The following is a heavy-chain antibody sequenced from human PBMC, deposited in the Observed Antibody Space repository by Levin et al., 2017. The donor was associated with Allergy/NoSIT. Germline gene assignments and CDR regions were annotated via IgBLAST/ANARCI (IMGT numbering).Heavy chain of an antibody. CDR3: ARKSSSSWYFDY. D-gene: IGHD6-13*01. CDR1: GGSISSYY. J-gene: IGHJ4*02. V-gene: IGHV4-59*01. Sequence: GSLRLSCTVSGGSISSYYWNWIRQPPEKGLEWIGYIHYSGSTKYNPSLSSRVSISVDTSKNQFSLKLSSVTAADTAVYYCARKSSSSWYFDYWGQGSLVTVSS. CDR2: IHYSGST.